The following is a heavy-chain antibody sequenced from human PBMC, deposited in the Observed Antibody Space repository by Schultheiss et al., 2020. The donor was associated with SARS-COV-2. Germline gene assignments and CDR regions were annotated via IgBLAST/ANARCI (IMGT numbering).Heavy chain of an antibody. CDR1: GFTFSTYT. V-gene: IGHV3-23*01. CDR2: ISGSGGST. CDR3: ARRSAGSDY. J-gene: IGHJ4*02. Sequence: GGSLRLSCAVSGFTFSTYTMNWVRQAPGKGLGWVSAISGSGGSTYYADSVKGRFTISRDNSKNTLYLQMNSLRAEDTAVYYCARRSAGSDYWGQGTLVTVSS.